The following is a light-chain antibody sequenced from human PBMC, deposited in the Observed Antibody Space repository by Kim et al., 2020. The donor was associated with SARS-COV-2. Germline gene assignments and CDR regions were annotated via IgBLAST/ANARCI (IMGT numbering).Light chain of an antibody. CDR2: AAS. CDR1: QGISSY. Sequence: VSVGDRVTIPCRASQGISSYLALYQQQPEKAPKLLIYAASTLQSGVPSRCRGSGSGTDFTLTISSLQPEDFATYYCQQLSGYPLTFGGGTKVDIK. CDR3: QQLSGYPLT. J-gene: IGKJ4*01. V-gene: IGKV1-9*01.